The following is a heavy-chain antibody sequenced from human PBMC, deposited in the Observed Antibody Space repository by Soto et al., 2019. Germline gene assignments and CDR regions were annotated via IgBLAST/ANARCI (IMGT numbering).Heavy chain of an antibody. J-gene: IGHJ6*02. D-gene: IGHD3-16*01. CDR1: GYTFTSYA. CDR3: AREGGSRNYYYYGMDV. Sequence: ASVKVSCKASGYTFTSYAMHWVRQAPGQRLEWMGWINAGNGNTKYSQKFQGRVTITRDTSASTAYMELSSLRSEDTAVYYCAREGGSRNYYYYGMDVWGRGTTVTVSS. V-gene: IGHV1-3*01. CDR2: INAGNGNT.